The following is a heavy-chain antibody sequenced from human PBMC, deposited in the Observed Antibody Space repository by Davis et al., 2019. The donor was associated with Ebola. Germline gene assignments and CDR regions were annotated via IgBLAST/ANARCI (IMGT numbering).Heavy chain of an antibody. CDR3: AREGIAVAGGGAINYYYYGMDV. CDR2: ISSSGSTI. Sequence: GGSLRLSCAASGFTFSDYYMSWIRQAPGKGLEWVSYISSSGSTIYYADSVKGRFTISRDNAKNSLYLQLNSLRAEDTAVYYCAREGIAVAGGGAINYYYYGMDVWGQGTTVTVSS. V-gene: IGHV3-11*01. J-gene: IGHJ6*02. CDR1: GFTFSDYY. D-gene: IGHD6-19*01.